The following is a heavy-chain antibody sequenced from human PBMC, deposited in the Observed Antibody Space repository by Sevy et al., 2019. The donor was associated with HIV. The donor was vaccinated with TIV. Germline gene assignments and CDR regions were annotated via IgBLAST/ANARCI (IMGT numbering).Heavy chain of an antibody. CDR2: VRSKAYGGTT. Sequence: GGSLRLSCTASGFTFGDYALRWLRQAPGKGLEWVGFVRSKAYGGTTEYPASVKDRFTISRHDSKSVAYLQMNSLKTDDTAVYYCTRARGGWYKYFFYYLGQGTLVTVSS. V-gene: IGHV3-49*03. D-gene: IGHD6-19*01. J-gene: IGHJ4*02. CDR1: GFTFGDYA. CDR3: TRARGGWYKYFFYY.